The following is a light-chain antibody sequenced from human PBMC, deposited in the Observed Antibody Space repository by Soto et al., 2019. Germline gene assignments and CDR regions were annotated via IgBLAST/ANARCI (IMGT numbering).Light chain of an antibody. Sequence: IQVTESPSTLSASVANRVPLTCRASQSISSWWAWYQQKPGKAPKLLIYKASSVEGGVPSRFSGSGAGTEFTLTISILQPDDFATYYCQQYNSYWTFGQGTKVDIK. CDR1: QSISSW. J-gene: IGKJ1*01. CDR3: QQYNSYWT. V-gene: IGKV1-5*03. CDR2: KAS.